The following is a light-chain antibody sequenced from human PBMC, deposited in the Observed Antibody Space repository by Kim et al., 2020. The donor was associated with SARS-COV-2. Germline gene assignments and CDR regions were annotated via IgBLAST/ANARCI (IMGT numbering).Light chain of an antibody. V-gene: IGLV3-21*04. CDR1: NIGSNS. J-gene: IGLJ3*02. CDR3: QVRDTNSDHPV. CDR2: YDS. Sequence: PGKTASITCGGNNIGSNSVHWYQQRPGQAPVLVIYYDSDRPSVIPERFSGSNSGNTATLTISRVEAGDEADYYCQVRDTNSDHPVFGGGTQLTVL.